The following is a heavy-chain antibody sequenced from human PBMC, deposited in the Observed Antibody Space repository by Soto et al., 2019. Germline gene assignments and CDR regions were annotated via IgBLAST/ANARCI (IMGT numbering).Heavy chain of an antibody. CDR2: ISYSGTT. J-gene: IGHJ4*02. D-gene: IGHD3-10*01. V-gene: IGHV4-59*01. CDR3: AKGFNYYGLFDY. Sequence: SETLSLTCTASGDSIRGDYWSWIRQPPGKRLEWIAYISYSGTTNYNPSLKSRVTISLDTSNNQLSLKMTSVTAADTAMYYCAKGFNYYGLFDYWGPGNMVTVSS. CDR1: GDSIRGDY.